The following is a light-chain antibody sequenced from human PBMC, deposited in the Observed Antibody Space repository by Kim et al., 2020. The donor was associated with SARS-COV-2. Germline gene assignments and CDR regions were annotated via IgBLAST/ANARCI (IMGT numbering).Light chain of an antibody. V-gene: IGKV3-15*01. CDR3: QQYNNWPPWT. Sequence: SPGESATLTCRASQSVSSKLSWYQQKPGQAPMLLIYGASTTATGVPASFSGSGSGTEFTLTISSLQSEDFAVYYCQQYNNWPPWTFGQGTKVEI. J-gene: IGKJ1*01. CDR2: GAS. CDR1: QSVSSK.